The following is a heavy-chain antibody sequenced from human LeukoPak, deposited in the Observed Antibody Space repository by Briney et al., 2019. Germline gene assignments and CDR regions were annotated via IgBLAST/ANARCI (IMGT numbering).Heavy chain of an antibody. CDR3: ARDPNVLRFLEWHHSYYYYGMDV. J-gene: IGHJ6*02. CDR2: IYTSGST. V-gene: IGHV4-4*07. Sequence: SETLSLTCTVSGGSISSYYWSWIRQPAGKGLDWIGRIYTSGSTNYNPSLKSRVTMSVDTSKNQFSLKLSSVTAADTAVYYCARDPNVLRFLEWHHSYYYYGMDVWGQGTTVTVSS. CDR1: GGSISSYY. D-gene: IGHD3-3*01.